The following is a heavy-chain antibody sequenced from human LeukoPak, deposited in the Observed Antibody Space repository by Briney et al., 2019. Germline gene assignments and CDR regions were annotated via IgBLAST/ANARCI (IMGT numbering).Heavy chain of an antibody. V-gene: IGHV3-30*02. CDR1: GFTFSSYG. D-gene: IGHD6-19*01. CDR3: AKIAVAGERFDY. Sequence: GGSLRLSCAAPGFTFSSYGMHWVRQAPGKGLEWVAFIRYDGSNKYYADSVKGRFTISRDNSKNTLYLQMNSLRAEDTAVYYCAKIAVAGERFDYWGQGTLVTVSS. CDR2: IRYDGSNK. J-gene: IGHJ4*02.